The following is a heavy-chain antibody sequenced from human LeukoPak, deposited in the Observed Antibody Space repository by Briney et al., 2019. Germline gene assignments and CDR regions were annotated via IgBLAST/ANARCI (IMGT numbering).Heavy chain of an antibody. CDR1: GFTFRSYG. CDR2: ISYDGSNK. V-gene: IGHV3-30*18. J-gene: IGHJ6*02. Sequence: GGSRRLSCAASGFTFRSYGMHWVRQAPGKGLEWVAVISYDGSNKYYGDSVKGRFTISRDNSKNTLYLQMNSLRAEDTAVYYCAKGGNDYYYYGMDVWGQGTTVTVSS. D-gene: IGHD3-10*01. CDR3: AKGGNDYYYYGMDV.